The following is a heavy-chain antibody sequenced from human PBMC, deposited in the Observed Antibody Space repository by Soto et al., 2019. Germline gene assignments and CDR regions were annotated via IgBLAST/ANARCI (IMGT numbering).Heavy chain of an antibody. Sequence: EVQLVESGGGLVQPGGSLRLSCAASGFTFSSYSMNWVRQAPGKGLEWVSHFGRSASTIYYADSEKGRFTISRDNAKNSLYLQMNSLRAEDTAVYYCARDNDWAFDYWGQGTLVTVSS. CDR2: FGRSASTI. CDR3: ARDNDWAFDY. D-gene: IGHD3-9*01. J-gene: IGHJ4*02. V-gene: IGHV3-48*01. CDR1: GFTFSSYS.